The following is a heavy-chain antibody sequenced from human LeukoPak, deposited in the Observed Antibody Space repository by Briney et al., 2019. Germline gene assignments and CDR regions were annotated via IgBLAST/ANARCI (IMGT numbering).Heavy chain of an antibody. J-gene: IGHJ4*02. Sequence: GGSLRLSCAASGFTFDNYAMNWVRQAPGKGLEWVSGISDGGGNTKYADSVTGRFTISRDNSRNTLYLQMNSLRVDDAAVYYCAKTTRPLGALDYWGQGTLVSASS. D-gene: IGHD1-26*01. V-gene: IGHV3-23*01. CDR1: GFTFDNYA. CDR2: ISDGGGNT. CDR3: AKTTRPLGALDY.